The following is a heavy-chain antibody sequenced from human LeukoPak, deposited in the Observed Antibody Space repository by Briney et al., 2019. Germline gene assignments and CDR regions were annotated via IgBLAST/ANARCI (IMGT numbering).Heavy chain of an antibody. CDR2: IWSDGTNQ. Sequence: PGGSLRLSSEASGFTFSHYGMHWVRQAPGKGLEWVAVIWSDGTNQYYADSVRGRFTISRDNFKKTVSLQMHSLRAEDTGVYYCAKDATRGFDYSNSLEHWGQGSLVTVSS. CDR1: GFTFSHYG. D-gene: IGHD4-11*01. CDR3: AKDATRGFDYSNSLEH. J-gene: IGHJ4*02. V-gene: IGHV3-33*06.